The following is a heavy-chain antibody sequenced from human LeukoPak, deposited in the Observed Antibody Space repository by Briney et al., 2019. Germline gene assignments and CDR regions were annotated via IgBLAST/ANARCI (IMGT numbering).Heavy chain of an antibody. J-gene: IGHJ5*02. CDR3: ARSGSPPPKVWFDP. Sequence: PSETLSLTCTVSGGSISSYYWSWIRQPPGKGLEWIGYIYYSGSTNYNPSLKSRVTISVDTSKNQFSLKLSSVTAADTAVYYCARSGSPPPKVWFDPWGQGTLVTVSS. D-gene: IGHD1-26*01. CDR1: GGSISSYY. CDR2: IYYSGST. V-gene: IGHV4-59*01.